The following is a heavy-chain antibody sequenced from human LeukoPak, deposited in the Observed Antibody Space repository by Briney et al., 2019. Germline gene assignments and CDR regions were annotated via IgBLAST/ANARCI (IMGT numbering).Heavy chain of an antibody. CDR3: ATEHYYDTNGYYPLAY. D-gene: IGHD3-22*01. CDR2: IYHSGST. Sequence: SETLSLTCTVSGYSISSGYYWGWIRQPPGKGLEWIGSIYHSGSTYYNPSLKSRVTMSVDTSKNQFSLDLSSVTAADTAIYYCATEHYYDTNGYYPLAYWGQGTLVTVSS. CDR1: GYSISSGYY. J-gene: IGHJ4*02. V-gene: IGHV4-38-2*02.